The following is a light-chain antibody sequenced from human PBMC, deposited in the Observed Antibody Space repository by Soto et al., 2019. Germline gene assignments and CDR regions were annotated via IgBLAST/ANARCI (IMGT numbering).Light chain of an antibody. J-gene: IGKJ3*01. Sequence: EIVLTQSPATLSLSPGERATLSCRASQSVSSYLAWYQQKPGQAPRLLIYDASNRATGIPARFSGRGSETDFTLTISRLEPEDFAVYYCQQRSNWPPLFGPGTKVDIK. CDR1: QSVSSY. CDR2: DAS. V-gene: IGKV3-11*01. CDR3: QQRSNWPPL.